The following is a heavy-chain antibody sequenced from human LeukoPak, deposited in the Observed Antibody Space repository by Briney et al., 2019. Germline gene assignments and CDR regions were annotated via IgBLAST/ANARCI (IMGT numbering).Heavy chain of an antibody. Sequence: ASVKVSCKASGYTFTGYYMHWVRQAPGQGLEWMGWINPNSGGTNYAQKFQGRVTMTRDTSISTAYMELSRLRSDDTAVYYCARGGVLRLLEWLFEFDYWGQGTLVTVSS. V-gene: IGHV1-2*02. CDR3: ARGGVLRLLEWLFEFDY. D-gene: IGHD3-3*01. CDR2: INPNSGGT. J-gene: IGHJ4*02. CDR1: GYTFTGYY.